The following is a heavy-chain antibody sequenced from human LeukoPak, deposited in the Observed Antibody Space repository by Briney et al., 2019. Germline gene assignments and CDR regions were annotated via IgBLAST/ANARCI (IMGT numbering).Heavy chain of an antibody. CDR3: ATGVPGIAAGRDWFDP. D-gene: IGHD6-13*01. CDR1: GYTLTELS. CDR2: FDPEDGET. J-gene: IGHJ5*02. V-gene: IGHV1-24*01. Sequence: ASVEVSCKVSGYTLTELSMHWVRQAPGKGLEWMGGFDPEDGETIYAQKFQDRVTMTEDTSTDTAYMELSSLRSEDTAVYYCATGVPGIAAGRDWFDPWGQGTLVTVSS.